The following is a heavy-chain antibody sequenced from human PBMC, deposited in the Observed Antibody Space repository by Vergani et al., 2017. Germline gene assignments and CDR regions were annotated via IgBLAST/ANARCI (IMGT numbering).Heavy chain of an antibody. D-gene: IGHD4-17*01. Sequence: EVHLVESGGGLVQPGGSLRLSCAASGFTFSSYSMNWVRQAPGKGLEWVSYSSSSSSTIYYADSVKGRFTISRDNAKNSLYLQMNSLRAEDTAVYYCAGFPLTTVATGHTDYYYGMDVWGQGTTVTVSS. CDR2: SSSSSSTI. CDR3: AGFPLTTVATGHTDYYYGMDV. CDR1: GFTFSSYS. V-gene: IGHV3-48*01. J-gene: IGHJ6*02.